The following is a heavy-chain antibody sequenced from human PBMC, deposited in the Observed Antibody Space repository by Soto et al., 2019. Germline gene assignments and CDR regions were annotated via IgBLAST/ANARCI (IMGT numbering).Heavy chain of an antibody. CDR3: ARENSRISPRLFQH. CDR2: ISPAGTNQ. V-gene: IGHV3-30-3*01. CDR1: GFIFSDYA. J-gene: IGHJ1*01. D-gene: IGHD6-6*01. Sequence: GSLRLSCVASGFIFSDYAIHWARQAPGKGLEWVALISPAGTNQYYADSAKGRFTISRDNSKNTLYLQMNSLRPEDTGLYYCARENSRISPRLFQHWGHGTLVTFSS.